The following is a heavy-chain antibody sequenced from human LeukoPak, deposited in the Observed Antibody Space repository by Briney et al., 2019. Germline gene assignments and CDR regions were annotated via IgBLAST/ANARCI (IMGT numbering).Heavy chain of an antibody. CDR3: ARGREWFGP. CDR1: GGSFSDYT. CDR2: VIPILGIA. Sequence: GASVKVSCKVSGGSFSDYTITWVRQAPGQGLEWIGRVIPILGIANYARDFQGRVTITADKSTRTHYMELSSLRSDDTAVYYCARGREWFGPWGQGTLVTVSS. J-gene: IGHJ5*02. V-gene: IGHV1-69*02. D-gene: IGHD1-26*01.